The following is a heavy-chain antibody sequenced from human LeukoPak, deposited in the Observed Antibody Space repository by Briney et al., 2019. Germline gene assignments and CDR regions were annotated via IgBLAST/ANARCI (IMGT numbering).Heavy chain of an antibody. CDR2: TNPSGGST. Sequence: ASVKVSCNASGRTFSSYAISWVRQAPGQGLEWMGITNPSGGSTSYAQKFQGRVTMTRDTSTSTVYMELSSLRSEDTAVYYCARADSGGDSSGYKWFDPSGQGTLVTVSS. CDR1: GRTFSSYA. D-gene: IGHD3-22*01. CDR3: ARADSGGDSSGYKWFDP. J-gene: IGHJ5*02. V-gene: IGHV1-46*01.